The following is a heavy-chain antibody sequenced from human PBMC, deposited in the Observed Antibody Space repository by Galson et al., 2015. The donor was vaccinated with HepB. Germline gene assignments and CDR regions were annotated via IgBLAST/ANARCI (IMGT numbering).Heavy chain of an antibody. CDR2: INHSGST. V-gene: IGHV4-34*01. D-gene: IGHD4-23*01. CDR1: GGSFSGYY. CDR3: AGSVTVVTPDDWYFDL. J-gene: IGHJ2*01. Sequence: SETLSLTCAVYGGSFSGYYWSWIRQPPGKGLEWIGEINHSGSTNYNPSLKSRVTISVDTSKNQFSLKLSSVTAADTAVYYCAGSVTVVTPDDWYFDLWGRGTLVTVSS.